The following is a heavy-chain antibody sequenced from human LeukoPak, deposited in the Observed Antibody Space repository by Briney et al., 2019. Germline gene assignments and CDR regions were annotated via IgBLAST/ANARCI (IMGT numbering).Heavy chain of an antibody. CDR1: GYTFTGYY. CDR2: INPNSSGT. Sequence: ASVKVSCKASGYTFTGYYMHWVRQAPGQGLEWMGWINPNSSGTSYAQKFQGRVTMTRDTSISTAYMELSRLRSDDTAVYYCARVVGYGDYPFDYWGQGTLVTVSS. CDR3: ARVVGYGDYPFDY. V-gene: IGHV1-2*02. D-gene: IGHD4-17*01. J-gene: IGHJ4*02.